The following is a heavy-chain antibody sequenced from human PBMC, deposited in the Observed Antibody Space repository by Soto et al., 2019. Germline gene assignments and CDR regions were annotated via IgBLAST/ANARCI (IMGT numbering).Heavy chain of an antibody. V-gene: IGHV5-51*01. CDR1: GYSFTSYW. Sequence: PGESLKISCKGSGYSFTSYWIGWVRQMPGKGLEWMGIIYPGDSDTRYSPSFQGQVTISADKSISTAYLQWSSLKASDTAMYYCARGSGYDFWSGYNEKDYGMDVGGQGTTVTVS. CDR2: IYPGDSDT. CDR3: ARGSGYDFWSGYNEKDYGMDV. D-gene: IGHD3-3*01. J-gene: IGHJ6*02.